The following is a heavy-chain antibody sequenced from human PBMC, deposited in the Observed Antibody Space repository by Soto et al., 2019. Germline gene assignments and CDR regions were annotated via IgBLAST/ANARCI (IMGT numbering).Heavy chain of an antibody. D-gene: IGHD6-6*01. V-gene: IGHV4-59*01. Sequence: PSETLSLTCTVSGGSISSYYWSWIRQPPGKGLEWIGYIYYSGSTNYNPSLKSRVTISVDTSKNQFSLKLSSVTAADTAVYYCARDRRGGSIAAHYYYYYYMDVWGKGPTVPVSS. CDR3: ARDRRGGSIAAHYYYYYYMDV. J-gene: IGHJ6*03. CDR1: GGSISSYY. CDR2: IYYSGST.